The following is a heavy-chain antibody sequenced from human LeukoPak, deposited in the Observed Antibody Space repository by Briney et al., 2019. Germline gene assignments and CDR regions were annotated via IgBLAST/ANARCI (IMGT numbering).Heavy chain of an antibody. J-gene: IGHJ4*02. Sequence: SVKVSCKASGGTFSSYAISWVRQTPGQGLEWMGGIIPIFGTANYAQKFQGRVTITADKSTSTAYMELSSLRSEDTAVYYCARDMDGSGWSGYWGQGTLVTVSS. CDR3: ARDMDGSGWSGY. D-gene: IGHD6-19*01. V-gene: IGHV1-69*06. CDR2: IIPIFGTA. CDR1: GGTFSSYA.